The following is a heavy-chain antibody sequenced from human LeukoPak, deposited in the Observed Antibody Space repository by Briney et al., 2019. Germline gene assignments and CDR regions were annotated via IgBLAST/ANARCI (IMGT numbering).Heavy chain of an antibody. V-gene: IGHV4-59*01. Sequence: SETLSLTCTVSGGSISSYYWSWIRQPPGKGLEWIGYIYYSGSTNYNPSLKSRVTISVDTSKNQFSLKLSSVTAADTAVYYCARDLWWGDYGNDAFDIWGQGTMVTVSS. CDR1: GGSISSYY. CDR3: ARDLWWGDYGNDAFDI. J-gene: IGHJ3*02. D-gene: IGHD4-17*01. CDR2: IYYSGST.